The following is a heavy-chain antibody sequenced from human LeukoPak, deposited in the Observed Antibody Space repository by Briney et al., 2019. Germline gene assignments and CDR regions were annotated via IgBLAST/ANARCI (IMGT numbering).Heavy chain of an antibody. D-gene: IGHD2-8*01. CDR1: GFTVSSNY. J-gene: IGHJ4*02. Sequence: GGSLRLSCAASGFTVSSNYMSWVRQAPGKGLEWVSVIYSGGSTYYADSVKGRFTISRDNSKNTLYLQMNSLRAEDTAVYYCAREGYCTNGVCSIDYWGQGTLVTVSS. CDR3: AREGYCTNGVCSIDY. CDR2: IYSGGST. V-gene: IGHV3-53*01.